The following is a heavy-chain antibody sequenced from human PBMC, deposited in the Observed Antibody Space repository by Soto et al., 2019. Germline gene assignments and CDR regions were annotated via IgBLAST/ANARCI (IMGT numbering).Heavy chain of an antibody. J-gene: IGHJ4*02. V-gene: IGHV4-39*01. CDR3: ARWNDGTHDY. D-gene: IGHD1-1*01. Sequence: SSTLSLTCTFSVGSIIGTNYYWAWIRQPPGRGLEWIGSIYHSGSTYYSPSLKSRVTISVDTSKSQFSLNLRSVTAPDTALYYCARWNDGTHDYWGQGTLVTVSS. CDR1: VGSIIGTNYY. CDR2: IYHSGST.